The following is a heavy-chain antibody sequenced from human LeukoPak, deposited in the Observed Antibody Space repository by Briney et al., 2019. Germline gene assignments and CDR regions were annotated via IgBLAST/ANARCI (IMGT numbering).Heavy chain of an antibody. Sequence: GGSLRLSCAASGFTVSSNCMGWVRQAPGKGLEWVPVIYTDGRTYSADSMKGRFTLSRDNSKNTLYLQMSSLRAEDTAVYYCARRRAASWSFDSWGQGTLVTVSS. D-gene: IGHD6-13*01. J-gene: IGHJ4*02. CDR1: GFTVSSNC. CDR3: ARRRAASWSFDS. CDR2: IYTDGRT. V-gene: IGHV3-66*04.